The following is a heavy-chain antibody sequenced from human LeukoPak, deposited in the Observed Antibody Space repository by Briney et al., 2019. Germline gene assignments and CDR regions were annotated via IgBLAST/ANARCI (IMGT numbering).Heavy chain of an antibody. CDR1: GFTFSSNA. V-gene: IGHV3-23*01. CDR3: AKGNRADPDAFDI. CDR2: ISGSGGST. D-gene: IGHD3-10*01. Sequence: GGSLRLSCAASGFTFSSNAMSWVRQPPGRGRGWFSAISGSGGSTYCADSVKGRFTISRDNSKNTLYLQMNSLRAEDTAVYYCAKGNRADPDAFDIWGQGTMVTVSS. J-gene: IGHJ3*02.